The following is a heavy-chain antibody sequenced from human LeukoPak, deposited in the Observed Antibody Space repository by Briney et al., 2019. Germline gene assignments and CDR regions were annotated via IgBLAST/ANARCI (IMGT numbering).Heavy chain of an antibody. CDR2: IYHSGST. V-gene: IGHV4-34*01. J-gene: IGHJ3*02. D-gene: IGHD4-23*01. Sequence: PSETLSLTCAVYGGSFSGYYWSWIRQPPGKGLEWIGYIYHSGSTYYNPSLKSRVTISVDRSKNQFSLKLSSVTAADTAVYYCARGADYGGNSGAFDIWGQGTMVTVSS. CDR3: ARGADYGGNSGAFDI. CDR1: GGSFSGYY.